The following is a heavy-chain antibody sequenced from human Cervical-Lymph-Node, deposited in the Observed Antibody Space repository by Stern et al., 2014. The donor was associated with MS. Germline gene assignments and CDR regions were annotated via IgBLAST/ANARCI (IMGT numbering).Heavy chain of an antibody. J-gene: IGHJ4*02. V-gene: IGHV1-69*06. CDR2: IIPIFGTA. CDR1: GGTFSSYA. CDR3: ARGEYYYDSSGYFPFDY. Sequence: QVQLVQSGAEVKKPGSSVTVSCKASGGTFSSYAISWVRQAPGQGLEWMGGIIPIFGTANYAQKVQGRVTITADKSTSTAYMELSSLRSEDTAVYYCARGEYYYDSSGYFPFDYWGQGTLVTVSS. D-gene: IGHD3-22*01.